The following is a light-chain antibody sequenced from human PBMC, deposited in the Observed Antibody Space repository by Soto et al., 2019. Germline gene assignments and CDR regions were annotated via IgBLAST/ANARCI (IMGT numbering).Light chain of an antibody. V-gene: IGKV3-15*01. CDR1: QSVSSN. CDR3: QQYNNWPYT. J-gene: IGKJ2*01. CDR2: AAS. Sequence: EIVMTQSPATLSVSPGERATLSCSASQSVSSNLAWYQQKPGQSPRLLIYAASTRANGIPARFSGSGSGTEFTLTISSLQSEDFAVYHCQQYNNWPYTFGQGTKLEIK.